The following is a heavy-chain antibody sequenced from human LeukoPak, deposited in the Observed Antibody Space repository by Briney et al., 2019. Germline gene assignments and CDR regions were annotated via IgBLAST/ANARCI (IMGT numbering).Heavy chain of an antibody. CDR2: IYNSGNT. D-gene: IGHD2-2*01. J-gene: IGHJ5*02. Sequence: GGSLRLSCAVSAFTFSGNHMNWVRQAPGKGLEWVSIIYNSGNTNYADSVKGRFTISRDTSKNTVFLQMNSLRVEDTALYYCVRRISAAIEFDTWGQGTLVTVSS. CDR1: AFTFSGNH. CDR3: VRRISAAIEFDT. V-gene: IGHV3-66*01.